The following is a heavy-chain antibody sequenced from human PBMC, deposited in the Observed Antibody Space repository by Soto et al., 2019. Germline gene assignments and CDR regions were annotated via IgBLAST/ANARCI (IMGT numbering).Heavy chain of an antibody. Sequence: LSLTCTVSGGSISSYYWSWIRQPPGKGLGWIGYIYYSGSTNYNPSLKSRVTISVDTSKNQFSLKLSSVTAADTAVYYCARDLGIRGYSYGKTSYYYYGMDVWGQGTTVTVSS. V-gene: IGHV4-59*01. J-gene: IGHJ6*02. CDR3: ARDLGIRGYSYGKTSYYYYGMDV. CDR2: IYYSGST. CDR1: GGSISSYY. D-gene: IGHD5-18*01.